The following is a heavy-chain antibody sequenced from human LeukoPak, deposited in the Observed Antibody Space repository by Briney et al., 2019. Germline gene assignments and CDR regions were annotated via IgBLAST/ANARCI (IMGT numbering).Heavy chain of an antibody. CDR3: ARWAYYGSGSYYKVLLGRRPYGMDV. V-gene: IGHV4-4*07. CDR2: IYTSGST. CDR1: GGSISSYF. D-gene: IGHD3-10*01. Sequence: KPSETLSLTCTVSGGSISSYFWSWIRQPAGKGLEWIGRIYTSGSTDYNPSLKSRVTLSVDTSKNQFSLKLSSVTAADTAVYYCARWAYYGSGSYYKVLLGRRPYGMDVWGQGTTVTVSS. J-gene: IGHJ6*02.